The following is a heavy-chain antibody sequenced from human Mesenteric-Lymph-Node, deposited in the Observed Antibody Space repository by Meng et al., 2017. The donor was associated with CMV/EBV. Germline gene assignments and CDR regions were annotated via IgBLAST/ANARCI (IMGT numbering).Heavy chain of an antibody. D-gene: IGHD3-22*01. V-gene: IGHV3-74*01. CDR2: INSDGSST. CDR3: ARDLGYSDYYYYGMDV. CDR1: GFTFSSYW. Sequence: GESLKISCAASGFTFSSYWMHWVRQAPGKGLVWVSRINSDGSSTSYADSVKGRFTISRDNSKNTLYLQMNSLRAEDTAVYYCARDLGYSDYYYYGMDVWGQGTTVTVSS. J-gene: IGHJ6*02.